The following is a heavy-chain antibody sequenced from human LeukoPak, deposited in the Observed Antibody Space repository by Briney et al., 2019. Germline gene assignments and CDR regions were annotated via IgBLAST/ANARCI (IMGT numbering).Heavy chain of an antibody. J-gene: IGHJ4*02. CDR2: ITSSSYI. Sequence: GGSLRLSCAASGFTFSTHSMNWVRQAPGKGLEWVSSITSSSYIYYADSVKGRFTISRDDAKNSLYLQMNSLRAEDTAVYYCARGYSDSEGYWGQGTLVTDSS. CDR3: ARGYSDSEGY. V-gene: IGHV3-21*01. D-gene: IGHD4-11*01. CDR1: GFTFSTHS.